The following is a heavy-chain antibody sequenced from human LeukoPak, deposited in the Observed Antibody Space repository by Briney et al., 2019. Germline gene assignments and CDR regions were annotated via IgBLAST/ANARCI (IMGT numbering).Heavy chain of an antibody. CDR2: IGIRGDT. Sequence: SGGSLRLSCAASGFTFIDYDMHWVRQVIGKGLEWVSAIGIRGDTHYSGSVKGRFTISRENAESSLYLQMNSLRAEDTAVYYCARGGIQVSGIDEFDYWGREPWSPSP. V-gene: IGHV3-13*01. D-gene: IGHD6-19*01. CDR3: ARGGIQVSGIDEFDY. J-gene: IGHJ4*02. CDR1: GFTFIDYD.